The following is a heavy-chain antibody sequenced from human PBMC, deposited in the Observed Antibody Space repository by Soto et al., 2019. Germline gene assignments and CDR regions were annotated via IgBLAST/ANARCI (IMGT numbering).Heavy chain of an antibody. CDR2: ISPYNGNT. D-gene: IGHD3-3*01. Sequence: ASVKVSCKASGYFFTSYGITWVRQAPGQGLEWMGWISPYNGNTKYAQNFQGRVTMTTDTSTYTAYMEVRRLRSDDPAVYYCARDFGSDLSAPGAVFDYWGQGTLVTVSS. V-gene: IGHV1-18*04. CDR1: GYFFTSYG. CDR3: ARDFGSDLSAPGAVFDY. J-gene: IGHJ4*02.